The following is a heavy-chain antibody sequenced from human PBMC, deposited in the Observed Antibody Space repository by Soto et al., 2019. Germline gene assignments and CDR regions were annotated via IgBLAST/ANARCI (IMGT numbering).Heavy chain of an antibody. J-gene: IGHJ4*02. CDR1: GYTCTTYD. V-gene: IGHV1-8*02. CDR3: ARNRRETADFDY. D-gene: IGHD1-1*01. CDR2: MNPYNGDT. Sequence: QVQLVQSGAEVKKPGASVKVSCKASGYTCTTYDVNWMRQATGEGPEWLGWMNPYNGDTGYAQKFQGRVTLTRDTSMNTAYLELSSLTYEDTAVYYCARNRRETADFDYWGQGNLVNVSS.